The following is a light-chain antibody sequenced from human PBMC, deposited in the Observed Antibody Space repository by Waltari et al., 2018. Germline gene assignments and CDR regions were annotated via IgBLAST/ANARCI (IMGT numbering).Light chain of an antibody. V-gene: IGLV3-1*01. CDR3: QTYDGTTIL. J-gene: IGLJ2*01. CDR2: QDN. Sequence: PAQSLLLVIYQDNNRPSVIPERFSGSGSGTTATLTISGTQVGDEADYYCQTYDGTTILFGGGTKLTVL.